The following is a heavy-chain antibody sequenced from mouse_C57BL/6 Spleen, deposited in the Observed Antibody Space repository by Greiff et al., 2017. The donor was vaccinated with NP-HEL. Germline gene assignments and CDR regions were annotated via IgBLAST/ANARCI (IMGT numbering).Heavy chain of an antibody. CDR2: IYPRSGNT. D-gene: IGHD1-1*01. CDR1: GYTFTSYG. V-gene: IGHV1-81*01. CDR3: ARLYYGSSPGYFDV. J-gene: IGHJ1*03. Sequence: QVQLKQSGAELARPGASVKLSCKASGYTFTSYGISWVKQRTGQGLEWIGEIYPRSGNTYYNEKFKGKATLTADKSSSTAYMELRSLTSEDSAVYFCARLYYGSSPGYFDVWAQGPRSPSPQ.